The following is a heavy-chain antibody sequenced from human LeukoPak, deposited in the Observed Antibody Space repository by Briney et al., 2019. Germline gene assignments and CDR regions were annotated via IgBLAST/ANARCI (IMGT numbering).Heavy chain of an antibody. V-gene: IGHV3-21*01. CDR3: ARDRILHAFDI. J-gene: IGHJ3*02. Sequence: GGSLRLSSAASGFTFSSYSMNWVRPAPGKGLEWVSSISSSSYIYYADSVKGRFTISRDNAKNSLYLQMNSLRAEATAVYYCARDRILHAFDIWGQGTMVTVSS. CDR1: GFTFSSYS. CDR2: ISSSSYI. D-gene: IGHD2/OR15-2a*01.